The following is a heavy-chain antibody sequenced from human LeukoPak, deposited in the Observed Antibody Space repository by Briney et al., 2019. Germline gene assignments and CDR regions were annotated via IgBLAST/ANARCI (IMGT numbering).Heavy chain of an antibody. CDR3: ARGAAAGYYYYHYMDV. CDR2: IIPIFGTA. CDR1: GGTFSSYA. Sequence: SVKVSCKASGGTFSSYAISWVRQAPGQGLQWMGGIIPIFGTANYAQKFHGRVTITADESTSTAYMELSSLRSEDTAVYYCARGAAAGYYYYHYMDVWGKGTTVTVSS. D-gene: IGHD6-13*01. V-gene: IGHV1-69*13. J-gene: IGHJ6*03.